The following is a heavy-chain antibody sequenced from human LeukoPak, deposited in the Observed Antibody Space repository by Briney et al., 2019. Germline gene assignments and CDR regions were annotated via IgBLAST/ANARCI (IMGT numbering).Heavy chain of an antibody. CDR2: INHSVST. Sequence: PSETLSLTCAVYGGSFSGYYWSWIRQPPGKVLEWIGEINHSVSTNYNPSLKSRVTISVDTSKNQFSLKLSSVTAADTAVYYCARGRVVVVAASYYYGMDVWGQGTTVTVSS. CDR1: GGSFSGYY. CDR3: ARGRVVVVAASYYYGMDV. V-gene: IGHV4-34*01. J-gene: IGHJ6*02. D-gene: IGHD2-15*01.